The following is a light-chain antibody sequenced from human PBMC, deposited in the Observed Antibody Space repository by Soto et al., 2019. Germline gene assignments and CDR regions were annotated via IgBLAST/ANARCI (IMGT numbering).Light chain of an antibody. Sequence: DIQMTQSPSTLSASVGDRVTITCRASQSISSWLAWYQQKPGKAPKLLIYDASSLESGVPSRFSGSGSGTEFTLTISSLQPDDFATYYCHQYNSYPRTFGHGTKVDIK. CDR3: HQYNSYPRT. J-gene: IGKJ1*01. V-gene: IGKV1-5*01. CDR2: DAS. CDR1: QSISSW.